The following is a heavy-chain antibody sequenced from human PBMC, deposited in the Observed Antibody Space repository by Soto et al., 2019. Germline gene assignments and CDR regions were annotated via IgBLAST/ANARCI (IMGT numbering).Heavy chain of an antibody. J-gene: IGHJ4*02. Sequence: EVQLVESGGGLVQPGGSLRLSCAASGFTFSSFSMNWVRQAPGKGLEWVSSISSTTSGTYYAKSVKGRFTISRDNARNSLYLQMNSLRAEDTAVYYCAKDISVAGCFDSWGQGTLVTVSS. CDR2: ISSTTSGT. CDR3: AKDISVAGCFDS. CDR1: GFTFSSFS. D-gene: IGHD6-19*01. V-gene: IGHV3-48*01.